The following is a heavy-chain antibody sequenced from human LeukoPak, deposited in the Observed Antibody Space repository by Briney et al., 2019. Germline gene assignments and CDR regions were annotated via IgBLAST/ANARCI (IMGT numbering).Heavy chain of an antibody. V-gene: IGHV3-23*01. CDR3: ARGPYSRNFDY. J-gene: IGHJ4*02. CDR2: ISDSGGST. Sequence: GGSLRVSCAASGFTISSYDMSWVRQAPGKGLEWVSTISDSGGSTYYADSVKGRFTISRDNSKNTLYLQMNSLRAEDTAVCYCARGPYSRNFDYWGQGTLVTVSS. CDR1: GFTISSYD. D-gene: IGHD4-11*01.